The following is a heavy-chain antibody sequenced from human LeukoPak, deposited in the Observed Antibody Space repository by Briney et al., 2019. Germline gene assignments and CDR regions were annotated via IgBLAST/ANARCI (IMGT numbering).Heavy chain of an antibody. V-gene: IGHV3-53*01. CDR2: IYDHGAT. Sequence: GGSLRLSCAASGFIVSTNYMSWVRQAPGKGLEWVSVIYDHGATKYADSVKGRFTISRDISKNTVYLQMNRLTAEDSAVYYCAKEGSGYTYCYNDALDIWGQGTMVTVSS. CDR3: AKEGSGYTYCYNDALDI. J-gene: IGHJ3*02. D-gene: IGHD5-18*01. CDR1: GFIVSTNY.